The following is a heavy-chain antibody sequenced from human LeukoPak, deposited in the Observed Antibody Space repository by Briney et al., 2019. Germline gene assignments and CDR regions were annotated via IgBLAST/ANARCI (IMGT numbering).Heavy chain of an antibody. V-gene: IGHV4-59*12. CDR1: GGSISSYY. CDR3: AREDQDYGDSNGIGY. Sequence: SETLSLTCTVSGGSISSYYWSWIRQPPGKGLEWIGYIYYSGSTNYNPSLKSRVTISVDTSKNQFSLKLSSVTAADTAVYYCAREDQDYGDSNGIGYWGQGTLVTVSS. J-gene: IGHJ4*02. D-gene: IGHD4-17*01. CDR2: IYYSGST.